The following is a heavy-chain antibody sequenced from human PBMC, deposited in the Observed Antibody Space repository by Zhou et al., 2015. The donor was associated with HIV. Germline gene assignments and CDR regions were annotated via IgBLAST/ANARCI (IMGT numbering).Heavy chain of an antibody. Sequence: QVQLVQSGAEVKKPGASVKVSCKASGYTFTNYGISWVRQAPGQGLEWMGWISGYNGNTNYAQNLPGRVTMTTDASTSTAYMELRSLRSDDTAVYYCARAVDSRLVAATSYYCDYWGQGTLVTVSS. CDR2: ISGYNGNT. D-gene: IGHD2-15*01. J-gene: IGHJ4*02. CDR3: ARAVDSRLVAATSYYCDY. V-gene: IGHV1-18*01. CDR1: GYTFTNYG.